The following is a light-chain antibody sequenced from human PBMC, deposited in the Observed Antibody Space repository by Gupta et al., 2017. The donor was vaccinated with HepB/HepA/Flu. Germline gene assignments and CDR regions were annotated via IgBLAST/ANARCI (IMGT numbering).Light chain of an antibody. J-gene: IGLJ2*01. Sequence: SYELTPPPAVSVSPGQTASITCSGDKFGGKYISWHQQTPGTSPVLVIFQANQRPSGIPELSSGSNSGTTAPLTISGTQAMEEAYYYCPEWDSNTSVFGGGTKLTVL. CDR1: KFGGKY. CDR3: PEWDSNTSV. CDR2: QAN. V-gene: IGLV3-1*01.